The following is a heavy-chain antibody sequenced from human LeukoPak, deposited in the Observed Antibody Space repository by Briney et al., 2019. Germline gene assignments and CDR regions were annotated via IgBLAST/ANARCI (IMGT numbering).Heavy chain of an antibody. CDR1: GGSISSSNW. CDR3: ASLYCSSTSCYFYY. CDR2: IYHSGST. D-gene: IGHD2-2*01. Sequence: SGTLSLTCAVSGGSISSSNWWSWVRQPPGKGLEWIGEIYHSGSTNYNPSLKSRVTISVDKSKNQFSLKLSSVTAADTAVYYCASLYCSSTSCYFYYWGQGTTVTVSS. V-gene: IGHV4-4*02. J-gene: IGHJ6*02.